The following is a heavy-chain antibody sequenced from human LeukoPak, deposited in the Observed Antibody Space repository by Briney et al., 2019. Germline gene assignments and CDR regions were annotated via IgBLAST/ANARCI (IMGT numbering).Heavy chain of an antibody. V-gene: IGHV4-59*01. CDR2: ISYSGST. Sequence: PSETLSLTCTVSGGSISTYYRSWIRQPPGKGLEWIGYISYSGSTNYNPSLKSRVTISVDTSKNQFSLKLSSVTAADTAVYYCAREDPQTTVPEGLDVWGQGTTVTVSS. J-gene: IGHJ6*02. CDR1: GGSISTYY. D-gene: IGHD4-17*01. CDR3: AREDPQTTVPEGLDV.